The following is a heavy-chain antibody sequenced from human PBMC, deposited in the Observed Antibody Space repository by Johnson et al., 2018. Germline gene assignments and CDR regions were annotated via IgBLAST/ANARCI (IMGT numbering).Heavy chain of an antibody. Sequence: VQLVESGGGLVQPGGSLRLSCAASKVTFSNYAMSWVRQGPGKGLEWVSAISGSGDNTYYADSVRGRFTISRDNSKNTVYLQMNSLRAEDTAVFYCAKEPRGEGGAFHIWGQGTMVTVAS. CDR3: AKEPRGEGGAFHI. V-gene: IGHV3-23*04. CDR1: KVTFSNYA. D-gene: IGHD2-21*01. CDR2: ISGSGDNT. J-gene: IGHJ3*02.